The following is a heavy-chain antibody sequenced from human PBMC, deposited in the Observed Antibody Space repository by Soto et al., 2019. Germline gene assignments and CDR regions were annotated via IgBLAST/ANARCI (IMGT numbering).Heavy chain of an antibody. J-gene: IGHJ4*02. CDR3: ASNSVNNFDWLYFDY. Sequence: KPSETLSLTCTVSGGSISSYYWSWIRQPQGKGLEWIGYIYYSGSTNYNPSLKSRVTISVDTSKNQFSLKLSSVTAADTAVYYCASNSVNNFDWLYFDYWGQGTLVTVSS. CDR1: GGSISSYY. V-gene: IGHV4-59*01. CDR2: IYYSGST. D-gene: IGHD3-9*01.